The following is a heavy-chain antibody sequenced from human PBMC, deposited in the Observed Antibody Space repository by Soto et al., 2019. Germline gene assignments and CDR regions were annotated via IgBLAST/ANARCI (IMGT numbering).Heavy chain of an antibody. CDR1: GYTFTSYG. V-gene: IGHV1-18*01. CDR2: ISAYNGNT. J-gene: IGHJ5*02. Sequence: ASVKVSCKASGYTFTSYGISWVRQAPGQGLEWMGWISAYNGNTNYAQKLQGRVTMTTDTSTSTAYMELRSLRSDDTAVYYCARDPDRWLQSRHNWFDPWGQGTPVTVSS. CDR3: ARDPDRWLQSRHNWFDP. D-gene: IGHD5-12*01.